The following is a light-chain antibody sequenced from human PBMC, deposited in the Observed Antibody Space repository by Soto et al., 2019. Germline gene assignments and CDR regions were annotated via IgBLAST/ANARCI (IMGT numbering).Light chain of an antibody. CDR3: QQLNSYPIT. Sequence: DIRLNQSPSSLSASVGDRVTITCRASQSIVTYLNWYVQKPGKAPKLLIYAAPTLQSGIPSRFTGSGSGTDFTLTISSLQPEDFATYYCQQLNSYPITFGQGTRLEI. CDR2: AAP. CDR1: QSIVTY. V-gene: IGKV1-9*01. J-gene: IGKJ5*01.